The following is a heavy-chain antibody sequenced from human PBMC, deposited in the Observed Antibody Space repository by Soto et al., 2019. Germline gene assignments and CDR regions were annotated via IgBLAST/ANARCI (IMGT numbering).Heavy chain of an antibody. CDR1: GFTFSSYA. V-gene: IGHV3-30-3*01. CDR2: ISYDGSNK. J-gene: IGHJ6*02. D-gene: IGHD5-18*01. Sequence: QVQLVESGGGVVQPGRSLRLSCAASGFTFSSYAMHWVRQAPGKGLEWVAVISYDGSNKYYADSVKGRFTISRDNSXNXRCXQMNSLRAEDTAVYYCARDKARIQLWLRGGYGMDVWGQGTTVTVSS. CDR3: ARDKARIQLWLRGGYGMDV.